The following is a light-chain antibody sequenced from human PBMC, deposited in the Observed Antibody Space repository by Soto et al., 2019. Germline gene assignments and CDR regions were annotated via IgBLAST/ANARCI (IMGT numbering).Light chain of an antibody. V-gene: IGKV3-20*01. Sequence: PGEGATLSCRASQTIDSRYLAWYQQKPGQTPRLLLYRSSIRATGIPDRFSGSGSETDFTLTITRLEPEDFAVYYCQHYDNSRGLTFGGGTKVDIK. J-gene: IGKJ4*01. CDR3: QHYDNSRGLT. CDR2: RSS. CDR1: QTIDSRY.